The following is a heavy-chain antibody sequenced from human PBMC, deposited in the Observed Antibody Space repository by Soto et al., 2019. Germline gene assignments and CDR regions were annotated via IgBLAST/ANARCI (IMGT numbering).Heavy chain of an antibody. CDR1: GYSFTDYY. V-gene: IGHV1-2*02. CDR2: INPNSGST. J-gene: IGHJ4*02. Sequence: ASVKVSCKASGYSFTDYYMHWLRQAPGQGLEWMGIINPNSGSTDNAQKFQGRVTMTRDTSISTAYMELSSLRSDDTAVYYCAQWVAADGINEGDSFDYWGQGTLVTVSS. CDR3: AQWVAADGINEGDSFDY. D-gene: IGHD6-13*01.